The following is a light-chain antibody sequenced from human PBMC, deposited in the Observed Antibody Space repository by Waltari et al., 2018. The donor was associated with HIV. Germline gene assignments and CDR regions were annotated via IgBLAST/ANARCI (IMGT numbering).Light chain of an antibody. CDR3: GTRDNDLGPVV. V-gene: IGLV1-51*02. J-gene: IGLJ2*01. Sequence: SVLTQPPSKSAAPGQTVTISCTGHNSNIGSNDVSWYQQLQGASPRLIIYESTKRPSLIPDRFSASKSDTTATLDIAGLQPGDEAMYYCGTRDNDLGPVVLGGGTWVTVL. CDR2: EST. CDR1: NSNIGSND.